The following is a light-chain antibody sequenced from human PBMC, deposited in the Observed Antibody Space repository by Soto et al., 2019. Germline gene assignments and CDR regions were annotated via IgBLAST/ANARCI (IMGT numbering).Light chain of an antibody. CDR3: AAWDDSLNGLV. CDR2: SDN. J-gene: IGLJ2*01. CDR1: SSNIGSNT. Sequence: QSVLTQPPSASRTPGQRVTISCSGSSSNIGSNTVNWYQQLPGTAPKLLIYSDNQRPSGVPDRFSVSKSGTSVSLAISGLQSDDEAHYYCAAWDDSLNGLVFGGGTKVTFL. V-gene: IGLV1-44*01.